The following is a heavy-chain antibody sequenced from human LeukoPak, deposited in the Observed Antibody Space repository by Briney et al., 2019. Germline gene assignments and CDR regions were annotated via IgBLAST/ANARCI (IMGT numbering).Heavy chain of an antibody. D-gene: IGHD6-13*01. Sequence: SVKLSCKASGGTYSSYAISWVTQAPGLGLECMGGIIPIFGRANYAQTFQGRVTITTDESTSTAYMELSSLRSEDTAVYYCARAGRQQLVNWFDPWGQGTLVTVSS. J-gene: IGHJ5*02. CDR2: IIPIFGRA. CDR3: ARAGRQQLVNWFDP. V-gene: IGHV1-69*05. CDR1: GGTYSSYA.